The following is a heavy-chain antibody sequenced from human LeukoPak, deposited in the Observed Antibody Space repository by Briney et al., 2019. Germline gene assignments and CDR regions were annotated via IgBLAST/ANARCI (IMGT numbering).Heavy chain of an antibody. CDR1: GGSISSFY. CDR3: AREAKGSYCGGDCSPWAFDI. J-gene: IGHJ3*02. Sequence: SETLSLTCIVSGGSISSFYWSWIRQPPGKGLEWIGYIYSSGSTNYNPSLKSRVTILVDTSKNQFSLKLSSVTAADTAVYYCAREAKGSYCGGDCSPWAFDIWGQGTMVTVSS. CDR2: IYSSGST. V-gene: IGHV4-59*01. D-gene: IGHD2-21*02.